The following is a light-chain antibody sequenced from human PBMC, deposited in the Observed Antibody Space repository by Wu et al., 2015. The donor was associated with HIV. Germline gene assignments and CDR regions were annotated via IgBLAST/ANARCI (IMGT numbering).Light chain of an antibody. V-gene: IGKV3-11*01. CDR3: QQHSYLVT. J-gene: IGKJ4*01. Sequence: EIVLTQSPATLSLSPGERATLSCRASQSISDYLGWYQQKPGQAPRLLIYDASIRATGIPARFSGSGSGTDFTLIISSLEPEDSAVYYCQQHSYLVTFGGGTKVEIK. CDR1: QSISDY. CDR2: DAS.